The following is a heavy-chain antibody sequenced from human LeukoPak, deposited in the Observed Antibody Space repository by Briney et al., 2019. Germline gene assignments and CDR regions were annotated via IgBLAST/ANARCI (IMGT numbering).Heavy chain of an antibody. V-gene: IGHV3-30*02. CDR3: AKDPGTATRGFHMDV. Sequence: PGGSLRLSCAASGFTFSNYDMHWVRQSPGKGLEWLSLIWSDGKIEQYAASGEGRITISRDNSKNTVYLQMNSLRGEDTAVYYCAKDPGTATRGFHMDVWGKGTRVTVSS. CDR1: GFTFSNYD. CDR2: IWSDGKIE. J-gene: IGHJ6*03. D-gene: IGHD6-13*01.